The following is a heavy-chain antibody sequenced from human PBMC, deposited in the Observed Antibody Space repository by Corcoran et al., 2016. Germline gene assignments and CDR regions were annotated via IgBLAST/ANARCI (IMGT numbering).Heavy chain of an antibody. Sequence: QVQLVESGGGVVQPGRSLRLSCAASGFTFSSYGMHWVRQAPGKGLEWVAVISYDGSNKYYADSVKGRFTISRDNSKNTLYLQMNSLRAEDTAVYYCAEDFVDIVATAPDLDYWGQGALVTVSS. CDR2: ISYDGSNK. V-gene: IGHV3-30*18. CDR1: GFTFSSYG. D-gene: IGHD5-12*01. CDR3: AEDFVDIVATAPDLDY. J-gene: IGHJ4*02.